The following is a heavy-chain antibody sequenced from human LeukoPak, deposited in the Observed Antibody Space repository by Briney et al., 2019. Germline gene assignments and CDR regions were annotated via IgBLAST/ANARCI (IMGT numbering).Heavy chain of an antibody. CDR2: ISSSSSSTI. CDR3: TRGKYFEYLDY. J-gene: IGHJ4*02. D-gene: IGHD3-9*01. CDR1: GFPFSSYS. V-gene: IGHV3-48*02. Sequence: GGSLRLSCAASGFPFSSYSMNWVRQPPGKGLEWVSYISSSSSSTIYYADSVKGRFTMSRDNAKDSLYLQMNSLRDEDTAVYYCTRGKYFEYLDYWGQGTRVTVSS.